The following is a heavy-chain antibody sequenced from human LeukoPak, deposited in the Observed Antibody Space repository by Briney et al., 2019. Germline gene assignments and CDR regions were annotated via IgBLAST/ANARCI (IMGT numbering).Heavy chain of an antibody. V-gene: IGHV3-49*04. J-gene: IGHJ5*02. CDR3: TRVRGVLWFGENWFDP. CDR1: GFTFGDYA. D-gene: IGHD3-10*01. CDR2: IRSKAYGGTT. Sequence: GGSLRLSCTASGFTFGDYAMSWVRQAPGKGLEWVGFIRSKAYGGTTEYAASVKGRFTISRDDSKSIAYLQMNRLKTEETAVYYCTRVRGVLWFGENWFDPWGQGTLVTVSS.